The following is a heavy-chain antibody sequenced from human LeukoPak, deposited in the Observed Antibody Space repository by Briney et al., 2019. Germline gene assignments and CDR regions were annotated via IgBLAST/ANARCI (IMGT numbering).Heavy chain of an antibody. V-gene: IGHV3-33*01. Sequence: GGSLRLSCAASGFTFSSYGMHWVRQAPGKGLEWVAVIWYDGSNKYYADSVKGRFTISRDNSKNTLYLQMNSLRAEDTAVYYCARGGISPIHYYYYGMDVWGKGITVTVSS. D-gene: IGHD6-13*01. CDR1: GFTFSSYG. CDR3: ARGGISPIHYYYYGMDV. CDR2: IWYDGSNK. J-gene: IGHJ6*04.